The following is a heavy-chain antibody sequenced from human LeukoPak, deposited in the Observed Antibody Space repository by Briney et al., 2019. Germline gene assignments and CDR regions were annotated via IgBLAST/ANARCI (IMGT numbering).Heavy chain of an antibody. V-gene: IGHV1-69*01. CDR1: GGTLSSYA. CDR2: IIPIFGTA. D-gene: IGHD3-10*01. CDR3: ARGPLNYYGSGSYYNEGY. J-gene: IGHJ4*02. Sequence: AASVKVSCKASGGTLSSYAISWVRQAPGQGLGWMGGIIPIFGTANYAQKFQGRVTITADESTSTAYMELSSLRSEDTAVYYCARGPLNYYGSGSYYNEGYWGQGTLVTVSS.